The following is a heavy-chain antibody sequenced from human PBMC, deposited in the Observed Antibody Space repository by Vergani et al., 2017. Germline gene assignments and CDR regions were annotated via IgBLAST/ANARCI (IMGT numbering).Heavy chain of an antibody. Sequence: QLQLQESGPGLGKPSETLSLTCTVSCGSISSSSYYWGWLRQPPGKGLEWIGSIYYSGGTYYNPSLKSRVTISVDTSKNQFSLKLSSVTAADTAVYYCARHLAYCGGDCYPYFYGMDVWGQGTTVTVSS. V-gene: IGHV4-39*01. CDR3: ARHLAYCGGDCYPYFYGMDV. CDR1: CGSISSSSYY. CDR2: IYYSGGT. D-gene: IGHD2-21*02. J-gene: IGHJ6*02.